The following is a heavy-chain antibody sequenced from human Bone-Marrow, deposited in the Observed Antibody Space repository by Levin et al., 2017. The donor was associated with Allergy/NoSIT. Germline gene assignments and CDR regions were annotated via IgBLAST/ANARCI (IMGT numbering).Heavy chain of an antibody. V-gene: IGHV4-59*01. D-gene: IGHD6-19*01. CDR2: IYYSGST. Sequence: SETLSLTCTVSGGSISSYYWSWIRQPPGKGLEWIGYIYYSGSTNYNPSLKSRVTISVDTSKNQFSLKLSSVTAADTAVYYCARVRSSGWPQTNWFDPWGQGTLVTVSS. J-gene: IGHJ5*02. CDR1: GGSISSYY. CDR3: ARVRSSGWPQTNWFDP.